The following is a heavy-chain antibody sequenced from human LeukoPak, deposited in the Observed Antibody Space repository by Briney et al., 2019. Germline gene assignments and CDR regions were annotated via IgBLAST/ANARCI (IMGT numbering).Heavy chain of an antibody. J-gene: IGHJ4*02. Sequence: GASVKVSCKASGYTFTSYYMHWVRQAPGQGLEWMGIINPSGGSTSYAQKFQGRVTMTRDTSTSTVYMELSSLRSEDTAVYYCASRLGDSSSWYDIDYWGQGTLVTVSS. D-gene: IGHD6-13*01. CDR3: ASRLGDSSSWYDIDY. CDR1: GYTFTSYY. CDR2: INPSGGST. V-gene: IGHV1-46*01.